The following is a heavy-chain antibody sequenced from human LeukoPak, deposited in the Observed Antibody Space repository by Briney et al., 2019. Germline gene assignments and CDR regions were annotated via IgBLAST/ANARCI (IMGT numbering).Heavy chain of an antibody. V-gene: IGHV4-30-4*01. Sequence: SETLSLTCTVSGASISSGDSYWSWIRQPPGKGLEWIGYIYYSGSTYNNPSLRSRLIISVDTSKNQFSLRLSSVTAADTAVYYCARGPHVSDGIAAVPIDYWGQGTLVTVSS. CDR2: IYYSGST. CDR3: ARGPHVSDGIAAVPIDY. J-gene: IGHJ4*02. CDR1: GASISSGDSY. D-gene: IGHD6-13*01.